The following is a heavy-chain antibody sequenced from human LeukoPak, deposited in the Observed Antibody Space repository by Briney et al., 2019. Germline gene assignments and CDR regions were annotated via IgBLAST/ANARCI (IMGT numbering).Heavy chain of an antibody. D-gene: IGHD4-17*01. Sequence: ASVKVSCKASGYTFTSYGISWVRQAPGQGLEWMGWISAYNDNTNYAQKLQGRVTMTTDTSTSTAYMELRSLRSDDTAVYYCARGAAPYGDYRNWFDPWGQGTLVTVSS. CDR2: ISAYNDNT. V-gene: IGHV1-18*01. CDR3: ARGAAPYGDYRNWFDP. J-gene: IGHJ5*02. CDR1: GYTFTSYG.